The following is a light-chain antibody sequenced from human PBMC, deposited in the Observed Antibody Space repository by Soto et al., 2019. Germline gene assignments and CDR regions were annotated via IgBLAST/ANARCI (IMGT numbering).Light chain of an antibody. CDR2: GAS. CDR1: QKISNKY. CDR3: QQYDLGFT. V-gene: IGKV3-20*01. J-gene: IGKJ3*01. Sequence: EIVLTQSPAILSLSPGERATLSCRASQKISNKYLAWYQQKPGQAPRLLIFGASTRASGIPDGSSGRGSGTDFTLAISRLEPEDFAVYYWQQYDLGFTFGPGTKADSK.